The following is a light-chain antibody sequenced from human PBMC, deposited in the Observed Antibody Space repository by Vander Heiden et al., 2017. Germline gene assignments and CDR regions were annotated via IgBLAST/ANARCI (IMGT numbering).Light chain of an antibody. CDR1: QSISSY. CDR3: QQSYSTRFT. J-gene: IGKJ3*01. CDR2: AAS. Sequence: IQMTQSPSSLSASVGDRVTITCRASQSISSYLNWYQQKPGKAPKLLIYAASSLQSGVPSRFSGSGSGTDFTLTISSLQPEDFATYYCQQSYSTRFTFGPGTKVDIK. V-gene: IGKV1-39*01.